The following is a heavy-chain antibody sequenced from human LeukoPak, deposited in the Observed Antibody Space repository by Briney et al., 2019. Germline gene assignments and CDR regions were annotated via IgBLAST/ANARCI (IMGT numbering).Heavy chain of an antibody. CDR1: GYTFTSYY. CDR2: INPSGGST. CDR3: ARAGVTHAIDY. D-gene: IGHD2-21*02. J-gene: IGHJ4*02. Sequence: ASVKVSCKASGYTFTSYYMHWVRQAPGQGLEWMGIINPSGGSTGYAQKFQGRVTMTRDTSTSTVYMELSSLRSEDTAVYYCARAGVTHAIDYWGQGTLVTVSS. V-gene: IGHV1-46*01.